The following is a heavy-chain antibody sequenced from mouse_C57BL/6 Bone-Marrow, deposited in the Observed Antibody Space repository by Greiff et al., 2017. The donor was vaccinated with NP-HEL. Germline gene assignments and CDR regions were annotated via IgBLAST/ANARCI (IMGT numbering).Heavy chain of an antibody. CDR1: GYTFTSYG. D-gene: IGHD1-3*01. J-gene: IGHJ1*03. CDR2: IYPRSGNT. CDR3: SQALGWYFDV. V-gene: IGHV1-81*01. Sequence: VKLQESGAELARPGASVKLSCKASGYTFTSYGISWVKQRPGQGLEWIGEIYPRSGNTYYNEKFKGKATLTADKSSSTAYMELRSLTSEDSAVYFCSQALGWYFDVWGTGTTVTVSS.